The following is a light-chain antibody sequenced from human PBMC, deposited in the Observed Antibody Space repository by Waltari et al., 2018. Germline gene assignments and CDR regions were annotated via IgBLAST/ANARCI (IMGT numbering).Light chain of an antibody. CDR2: EVT. CDR1: SSDVGGYNY. J-gene: IGLJ1*01. V-gene: IGLV2-8*01. CDR3: SSYGGSNTLWV. Sequence: QSALTQPPSASGSPGQSVTISCTGTSSDVGGYNYVPWYQQRPGKAPNLLIYEVTKRPSGVPARFSGSRSGNTASLTVSGLQAEDEADYYCSSYGGSNTLWVFGTGTKVTVL.